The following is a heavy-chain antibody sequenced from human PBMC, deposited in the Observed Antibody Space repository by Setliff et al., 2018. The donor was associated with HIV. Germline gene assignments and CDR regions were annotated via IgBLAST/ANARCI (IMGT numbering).Heavy chain of an antibody. D-gene: IGHD3-10*01. CDR2: IDWDDDK. J-gene: IGHJ5*02. CDR3: ARFLFFGGNWLDP. CDR1: GFSIGTLGMC. V-gene: IGHV2-70*11. Sequence: SGPTLVNPTQTLTLTCTVSGFSIGTLGMCVGWIRQPPGKALEWLARIDWDDDKYYSTSLRARLTVSKDNSKNQVVLTMTNMDPVDTATYFCARFLFFGGNWLDPWGQGTLVTVSS.